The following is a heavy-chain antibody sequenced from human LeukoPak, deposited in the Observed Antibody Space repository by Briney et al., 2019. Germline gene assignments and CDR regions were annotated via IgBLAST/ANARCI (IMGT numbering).Heavy chain of an antibody. J-gene: IGHJ4*02. CDR1: GFSFRGYG. V-gene: IGHV3-64*02. Sequence: PRGSLRLSCAASGFSFRGYGMHWVRQAPGKGLEYVSAISADGGTTYYADSVKDRFIISRDNAKNTLYLQMGSLRNEDMAVYYCARGRGGPPFDYWGQGTLVIVSS. CDR2: ISADGGTT. CDR3: ARGRGGPPFDY.